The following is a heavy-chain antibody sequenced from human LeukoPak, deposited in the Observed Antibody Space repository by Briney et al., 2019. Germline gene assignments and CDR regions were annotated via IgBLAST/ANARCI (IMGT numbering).Heavy chain of an antibody. CDR1: GYTLTELS. CDR2: FDPEDGET. CDR3: ATVSYEDDYGDHVFQH. D-gene: IGHD4-17*01. Sequence: ASVKVSCKVSGYTLTELSMHWVRQAPGKGLEWMGGFDPEDGETIYAQKFQGRVTMTEDTSTDTAYMELSSLRSEDTAVYYCATVSYEDDYGDHVFQHWGQGTLVTVSS. V-gene: IGHV1-24*01. J-gene: IGHJ1*01.